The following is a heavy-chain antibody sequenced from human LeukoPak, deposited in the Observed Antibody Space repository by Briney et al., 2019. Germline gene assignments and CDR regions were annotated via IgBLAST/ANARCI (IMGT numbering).Heavy chain of an antibody. D-gene: IGHD3-10*01. CDR2: INPSGGST. CDR1: GYTFTRYY. J-gene: IGHJ5*02. CDR3: ARDYYGSGSFIQWFDP. V-gene: IGHV1-46*01. Sequence: ASVKVSCKASGYTFTRYYMHWVRPAPGQGLEWVGIINPSGGSTSYAQKFQGRVTMTRDTSTSTVYMELSSLRSEDTAVYYCARDYYGSGSFIQWFDPWGQGTLVTVSS.